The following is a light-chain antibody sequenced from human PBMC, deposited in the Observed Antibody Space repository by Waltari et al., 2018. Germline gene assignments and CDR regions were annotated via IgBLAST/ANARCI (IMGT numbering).Light chain of an antibody. J-gene: IGLJ1*01. Sequence: QSALTQPASVSGSPGQSIAISCTGSISDICRYNFVSWSQPHPGTAPKLIIYEVSQRPSGVSLRFSGSKSGSTASLTISGLQAEYETTYYCCSYTSTSTYVFGNGTKVAVL. CDR3: CSYTSTSTYV. CDR2: EVS. V-gene: IGLV2-14*01. CDR1: ISDICRYNF.